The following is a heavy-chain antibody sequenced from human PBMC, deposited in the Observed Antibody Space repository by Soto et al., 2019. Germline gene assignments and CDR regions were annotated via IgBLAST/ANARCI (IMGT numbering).Heavy chain of an antibody. D-gene: IGHD3-10*01. CDR1: CYPLTSFC. CDR2: VSAFLGNT. J-gene: IGHJ4*02. CDR3: ARSPIFGVVDPDYYGSGSYQHRLGTFDY. Sequence: GGPVKVSCKASCYPLTSFCIRWGRQAPGQRVGGMGWVSAFLGNTNYAQKLQGRVTMTTDTSTSTAYMELRSLRSDDTAVYYCARSPIFGVVDPDYYGSGSYQHRLGTFDYWGQGTLVTVSS. V-gene: IGHV1-18*01.